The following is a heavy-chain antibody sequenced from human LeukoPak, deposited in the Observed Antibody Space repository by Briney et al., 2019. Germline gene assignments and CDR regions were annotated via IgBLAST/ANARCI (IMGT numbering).Heavy chain of an antibody. D-gene: IGHD1-26*01. J-gene: IGHJ4*02. Sequence: SETLSLTCTVSGGPISSGSYYWSWIRQPAGKGLEWIGRIYTSGSTNYNPSLKSRVTISVDTSKNQFSLKLSSVTAADTAVYYCAGSGSYLNYWGQGTLVTVSS. V-gene: IGHV4-61*02. CDR2: IYTSGST. CDR1: GGPISSGSYY. CDR3: AGSGSYLNY.